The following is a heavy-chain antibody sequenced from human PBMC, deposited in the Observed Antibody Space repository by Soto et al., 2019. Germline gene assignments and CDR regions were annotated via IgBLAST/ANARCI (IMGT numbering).Heavy chain of an antibody. J-gene: IGHJ3*02. V-gene: IGHV3-48*02. CDR1: GFTFSSYS. CDR2: ISSSSSTI. CDR3: ARDLFRVRPGGDAFDI. D-gene: IGHD3-10*01. Sequence: GGSLRLSCAASGFTFSSYSMNWVRQAPGKGLEWVSYISSSSSTIYYADSVKGRFTISRDNAKNSLYLQMNSLRDEDTAVYYCARDLFRVRPGGDAFDIWGQGTMVPVSS.